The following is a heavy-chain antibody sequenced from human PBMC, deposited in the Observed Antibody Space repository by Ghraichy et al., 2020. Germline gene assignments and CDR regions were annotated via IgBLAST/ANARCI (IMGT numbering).Heavy chain of an antibody. CDR2: ISSRNTYI. Sequence: GGSLRLSCTASGFTFSDYYMSWIRQAPGKGLEWVSYISSRNTYINYADSVRGRFTISRDDAKKSVYLQMNSLRAEDTAVYYCARVGLTMIGHCDCWGQGTLVTVSS. D-gene: IGHD3-22*01. J-gene: IGHJ4*02. CDR3: ARVGLTMIGHCDC. CDR1: GFTFSDYY. V-gene: IGHV3-11*06.